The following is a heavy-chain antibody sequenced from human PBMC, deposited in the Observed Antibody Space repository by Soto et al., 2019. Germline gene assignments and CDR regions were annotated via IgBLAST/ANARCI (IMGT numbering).Heavy chain of an antibody. D-gene: IGHD3-3*01. J-gene: IGHJ6*01. V-gene: IGHV3-11*01. Sequence: QAQVLESGGGLVTPGGTLTLSCSGSGFSFSNFFATWLRHSPPKGLEWLSSISHSGAKIYYADSVRGRFTISRDTARGTVESHMTKIRVEDSGVYFCARELTMYGVGGWRYTGMDVWGPGTPVAVSS. CDR1: GFSFSNFF. CDR3: ARELTMYGVGGWRYTGMDV. CDR2: ISHSGAKI.